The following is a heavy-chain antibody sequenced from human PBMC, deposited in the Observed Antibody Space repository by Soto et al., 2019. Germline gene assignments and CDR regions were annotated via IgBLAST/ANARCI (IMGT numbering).Heavy chain of an antibody. CDR1: GGSISSGGYY. CDR2: IYYSGST. Sequence: SETLSLTCTVSGGSISSGGYYWSWIRQHPGKGLEWIGYIYYSGSTYYNPSLKSRVTISVDTSKNQFSLKLSSVTAADTAVYYCAREFYYDSSGYYPQDAFDIWGQGTMVTVSS. J-gene: IGHJ3*02. D-gene: IGHD3-22*01. V-gene: IGHV4-31*03. CDR3: AREFYYDSSGYYPQDAFDI.